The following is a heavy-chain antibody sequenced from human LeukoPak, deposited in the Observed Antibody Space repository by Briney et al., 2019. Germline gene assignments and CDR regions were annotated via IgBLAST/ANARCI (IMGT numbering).Heavy chain of an antibody. D-gene: IGHD6-13*01. J-gene: IGHJ5*02. Sequence: QPGGSLRLSCAASGFTFSSYAMSWVRQAPGKGLEWVSAISGSGGSTYYADSVKGRFTISRDNAKNTLYLQMNSLRAEDTAVYYCASGYSSSWERSNWFDPWGQGTLVTVSS. CDR3: ASGYSSSWERSNWFDP. CDR2: ISGSGGST. CDR1: GFTFSSYA. V-gene: IGHV3-23*01.